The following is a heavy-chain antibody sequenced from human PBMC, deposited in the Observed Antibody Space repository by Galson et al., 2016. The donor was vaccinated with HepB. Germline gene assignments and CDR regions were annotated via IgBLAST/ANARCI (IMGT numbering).Heavy chain of an antibody. D-gene: IGHD6-19*01. CDR1: GYTFTSYA. V-gene: IGHV1-3*01. Sequence: SVKVSCKASGYTFTSYAMHWVRQAPGQRLEWMGWINAGNGNTKYSQKFQGRVTITRDTSASTAYMELSSLRSEDTAVYYCASSARKQWLVSYYYYGMGVWGQGTTVTV. CDR2: INAGNGNT. J-gene: IGHJ6*02. CDR3: ASSARKQWLVSYYYYGMGV.